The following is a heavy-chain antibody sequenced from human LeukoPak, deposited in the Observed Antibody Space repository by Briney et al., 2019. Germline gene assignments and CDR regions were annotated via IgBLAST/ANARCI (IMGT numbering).Heavy chain of an antibody. J-gene: IGHJ5*02. Sequence: PGRSLRLSCAASGFTFDDYAMHWVRQAPGKGLEWVSGISWNSGSIGYADSVKGGFTISRDNAKNSLYLQMNSLRAEDTALYYCAKSPLPLTNWNCWFDPWGQGTLVTVSS. D-gene: IGHD1-7*01. CDR1: GFTFDDYA. CDR3: AKSPLPLTNWNCWFDP. CDR2: ISWNSGSI. V-gene: IGHV3-9*01.